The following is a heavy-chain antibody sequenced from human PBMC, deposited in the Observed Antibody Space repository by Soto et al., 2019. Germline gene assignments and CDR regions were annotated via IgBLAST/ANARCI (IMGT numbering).Heavy chain of an antibody. CDR3: ASSSGWYYFDY. CDR1: GGSISSYY. J-gene: IGHJ4*02. CDR2: IYYSGST. V-gene: IGHV4-59*01. D-gene: IGHD6-19*01. Sequence: SETLSLTCTVSGGSISSYYWSWIRQPPGKGLEWIGYIYYSGSTNYNPSLKSRVTISVDTSKNQFSLKLSSVTAADTAVYYCASSSGWYYFDYWGQGTLVTVSS.